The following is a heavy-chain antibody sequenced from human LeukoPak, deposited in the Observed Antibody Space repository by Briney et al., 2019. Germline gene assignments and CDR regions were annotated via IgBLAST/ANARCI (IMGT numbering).Heavy chain of an antibody. D-gene: IGHD3-10*01. Sequence: SETLSLTCTVSGGSISSSSYYWGWIRQPPGKGLEWIGSIYYSGSTYYNPSLKSRVTISVGTSKNQFSLKLSSVTAADTAVYYCARPSEPRDYYGSGSYTYWGQGTPVTVSS. CDR3: ARPSEPRDYYGSGSYTY. CDR1: GGSISSSSYY. V-gene: IGHV4-39*01. J-gene: IGHJ4*02. CDR2: IYYSGST.